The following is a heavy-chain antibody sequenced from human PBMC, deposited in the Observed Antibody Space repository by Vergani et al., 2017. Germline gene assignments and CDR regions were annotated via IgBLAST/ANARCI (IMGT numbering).Heavy chain of an antibody. V-gene: IGHV4-39*07. Sequence: QLQLQESGPGLVKPSETLSLTCTVSGGSISSSSYYWGWIRQPPGKGLEWIGSIYYRGSTYYNPSRKSRVTISVDTSKNQFSLKLSSVTAADTAVYYCGRHGTSGRFLEWFSIGSYGMEVWGQGTTVTVSS. CDR2: IYYRGST. J-gene: IGHJ6*02. D-gene: IGHD3-3*01. CDR3: GRHGTSGRFLEWFSIGSYGMEV. CDR1: GGSISSSSYY.